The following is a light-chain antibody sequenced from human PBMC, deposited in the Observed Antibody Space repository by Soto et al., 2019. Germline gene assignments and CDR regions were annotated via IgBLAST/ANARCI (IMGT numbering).Light chain of an antibody. CDR3: QQYGSSPVT. J-gene: IGKJ1*01. CDR1: QSVSSSY. CDR2: GAS. V-gene: IGKV3-20*01. Sequence: MVMTQSPATLSVSPGERATLSCRASQSVSSSYLAWYQQKPGQAPRLLIYGASSRATGIPDRFSGSGSGTDFTLTISRLEPEDFAVYYCQQYGSSPVTFGQGTKVDIK.